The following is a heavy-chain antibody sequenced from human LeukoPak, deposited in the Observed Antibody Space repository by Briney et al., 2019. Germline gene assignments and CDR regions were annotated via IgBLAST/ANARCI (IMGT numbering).Heavy chain of an antibody. CDR1: GFTFSSYW. CDR3: AREVVVAATRYMDV. V-gene: IGHV3-48*04. J-gene: IGHJ6*03. D-gene: IGHD2-15*01. Sequence: GGSLRLSCAASGFTFSSYWMSWVRQAPGKGLEWVSYISSSGATRYYADSVKGRFTMSRDNAKNSLYLLLNSLRAEDTAVYYCAREVVVAATRYMDVWGKGTTVTISS. CDR2: ISSSGATR.